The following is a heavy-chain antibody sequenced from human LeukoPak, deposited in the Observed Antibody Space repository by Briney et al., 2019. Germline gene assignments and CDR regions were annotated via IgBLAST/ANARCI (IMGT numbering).Heavy chain of an antibody. D-gene: IGHD3-9*01. CDR2: LGWNSGSI. J-gene: IGHJ6*03. Sequence: PGRSLRLSCAASGFTFDDYAMHWVRQAPGQGLGWVSGLGWNSGSIGYADSVKGRFTISRDNAKNSLYLQMNSLRAEDTALYYCAKDGRIEIRYFGPYRYGYMDVWGKGTTVTVSS. CDR3: AKDGRIEIRYFGPYRYGYMDV. CDR1: GFTFDDYA. V-gene: IGHV3-9*01.